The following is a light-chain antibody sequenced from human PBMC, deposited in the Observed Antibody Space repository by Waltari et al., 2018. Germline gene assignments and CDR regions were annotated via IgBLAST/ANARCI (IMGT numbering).Light chain of an antibody. Sequence: DIVMTQSPDSLAVSLGERATINCKSSQSVLYSSNNKNYLAWYQQKPGQPLKLLIYWASTRESGVPDRFSGSGSGTDFTLTISSLQAEDVAVDYCQQYYNTPYTFGQGTKLEIK. CDR3: QQYYNTPYT. J-gene: IGKJ2*01. CDR2: WAS. V-gene: IGKV4-1*01. CDR1: QSVLYSSNNKNY.